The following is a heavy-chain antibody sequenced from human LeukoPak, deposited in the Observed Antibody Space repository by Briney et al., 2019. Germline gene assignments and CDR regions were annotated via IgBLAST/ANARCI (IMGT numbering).Heavy chain of an antibody. CDR2: ISYDGSNK. J-gene: IGHJ4*02. CDR3: ARWSGSSSWGFDY. CDR1: GFTFSSYG. V-gene: IGHV3-30*03. D-gene: IGHD1-26*01. Sequence: PGGSLRLSCAASGFTFSSYGMHWVRQAPGKGLEWVAVISYDGSNKYYADSVKGRFTISRDNSKNTLYLQMNSLRAEDTAVYYCARWSGSSSWGFDYWGQGTLVTVSS.